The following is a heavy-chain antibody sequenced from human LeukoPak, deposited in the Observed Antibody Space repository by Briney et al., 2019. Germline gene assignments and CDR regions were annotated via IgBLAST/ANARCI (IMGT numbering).Heavy chain of an antibody. V-gene: IGHV4-59*12. Sequence: PSETLSLTCTVSGGSISSYYWSWIRQPPGKGLEWIGYIYYSGSTNYNPSLKSRVTMSVDTSKNQFSLKLNSVTAADTAVYYCARSPPPRRYYYDTSGYLFDYWGQGTLVTVSS. CDR2: IYYSGST. D-gene: IGHD3-22*01. CDR3: ARSPPPRRYYYDTSGYLFDY. J-gene: IGHJ4*02. CDR1: GGSISSYY.